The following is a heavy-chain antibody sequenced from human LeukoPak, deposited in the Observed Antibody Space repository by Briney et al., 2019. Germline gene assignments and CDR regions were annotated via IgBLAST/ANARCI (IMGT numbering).Heavy chain of an antibody. J-gene: IGHJ4*02. CDR1: GGSISSSSYY. CDR3: ARQFLEWFPRGYFDY. V-gene: IGHV4-39*01. Sequence: SETLSLTCTVSGGSISSSSYYWGWIRQPPGKGLEWIGSIYYSGSTYYNPSLKSRVTISVVTSKNQFSLKLSSVTAADTAVYYCARQFLEWFPRGYFDYWGQGTLVTVSS. D-gene: IGHD3-3*01. CDR2: IYYSGST.